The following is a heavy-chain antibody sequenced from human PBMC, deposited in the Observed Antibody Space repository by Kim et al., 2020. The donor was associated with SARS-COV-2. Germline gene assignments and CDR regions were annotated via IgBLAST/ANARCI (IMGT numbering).Heavy chain of an antibody. CDR1: GFTFSSYW. D-gene: IGHD5-12*01. CDR2: IKQDGSEK. V-gene: IGHV3-7*05. J-gene: IGHJ6*02. CDR3: ARDLGDIYSGYDYSFGMDV. Sequence: GGSLRLSCAASGFTFSSYWMSWVRQAPGKGLEWVANIKQDGSEKYYVDSVKGRFTISRDNAKNSLYLQMNSLRAEDTAVYYCARDLGDIYSGYDYSFGMDVWGQGTTVTVSS.